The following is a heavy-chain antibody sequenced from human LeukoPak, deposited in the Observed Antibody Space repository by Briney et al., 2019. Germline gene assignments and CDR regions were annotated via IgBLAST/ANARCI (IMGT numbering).Heavy chain of an antibody. Sequence: PGGSLRLSCAGSGFNFNNFAMSWVRQAPGKGLEWLSAMTGPADTTYYAESVKGRFTISRDYSKSMVFLQMNSLRVEDTAIYYCAKGAEIDHWGQGTLVTVSS. CDR1: GFNFNNFA. CDR2: MTGPADTT. J-gene: IGHJ4*02. V-gene: IGHV3-23*01. CDR3: AKGAEIDH.